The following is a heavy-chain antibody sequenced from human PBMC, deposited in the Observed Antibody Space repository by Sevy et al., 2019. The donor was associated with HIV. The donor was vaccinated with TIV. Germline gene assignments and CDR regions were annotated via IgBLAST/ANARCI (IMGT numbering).Heavy chain of an antibody. D-gene: IGHD1-26*01. CDR1: GFSFKNVW. CDR3: ATVLGAGAAGAFEI. CDR2: AKRKSDGGSI. V-gene: IGHV3-15*01. Sequence: GGSLRLSCAGSGFSFKNVWMTWVRQTPGKGLEWVDHAKRKSDGGSIDYGSPVNGRFTISRDDSKDMLYLQMSSLKTEDTGVYYCATVLGAGAAGAFEIWGQGTMVTVSS. J-gene: IGHJ3*02.